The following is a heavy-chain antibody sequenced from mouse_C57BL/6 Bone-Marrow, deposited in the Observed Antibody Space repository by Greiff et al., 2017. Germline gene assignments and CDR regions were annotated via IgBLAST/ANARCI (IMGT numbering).Heavy chain of an antibody. D-gene: IGHD2-12*01. CDR2: IDPENGDT. V-gene: IGHV14-4*01. J-gene: IGHJ4*01. CDR1: GFNIKDDY. CDR3: TTLYDYAMDY. Sequence: EVQRVESGAELVRPGASVKLSCTASGFNIKDDYMHWVKQRPEQGLEWIGWIDPENGDTEYASKFQGKATITADTSSNTAYLQLSSLTSEDTAVYYCTTLYDYAMDYWGQGTSVTVSS.